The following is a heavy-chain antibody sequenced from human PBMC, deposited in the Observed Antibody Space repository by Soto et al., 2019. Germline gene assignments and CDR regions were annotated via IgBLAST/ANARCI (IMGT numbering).Heavy chain of an antibody. CDR3: AATVNRRYHYCMDV. D-gene: IGHD4-4*01. V-gene: IGHV1-58*02. J-gene: IGHJ6*02. Sequence: PVKVSRKASGSTFRRSAMQWVRQARGQRLEWIGWIVVGSGNTIYAQKFQERVTITRDMSTSPAYMELTSLRSEDTAVYYCAATVNRRYHYCMDVWRQATSVTVSS. CDR1: GSTFRRSA. CDR2: IVVGSGNT.